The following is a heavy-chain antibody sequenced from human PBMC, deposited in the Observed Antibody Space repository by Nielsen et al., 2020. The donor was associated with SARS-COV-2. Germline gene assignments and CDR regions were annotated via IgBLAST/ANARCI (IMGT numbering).Heavy chain of an antibody. D-gene: IGHD5-24*01. J-gene: IGHJ4*02. V-gene: IGHV4-59*01. Sequence: SETLSLTCTVSGGSISSYYWSWIRQPPGKGLEWIGYIYYSGSTNYNPSLKSRVTISVDTSKNQFSLKLSSVTAADTAVYYCARDPDGGHGDNYPSYFDYWGQGTLVTVSS. CDR3: ARDPDGGHGDNYPSYFDY. CDR1: GGSISSYY. CDR2: IYYSGST.